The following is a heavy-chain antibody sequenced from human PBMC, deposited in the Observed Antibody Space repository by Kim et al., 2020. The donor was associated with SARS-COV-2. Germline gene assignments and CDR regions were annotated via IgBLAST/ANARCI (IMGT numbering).Heavy chain of an antibody. CDR3: AGVRVVPALDY. V-gene: IGHV4-31*03. Sequence: SETLSLTCTVSGGSISSGGYYWSWIRQHPGKGLEWIGYIYYSGSTYYNPSLKSRVTISVDTSKNQFSLKLSSVTAADTAVYYCAGVRVVPALDYWGQGTLVTVSS. J-gene: IGHJ4*02. CDR1: GGSISSGGYY. CDR2: IYYSGST. D-gene: IGHD2-2*01.